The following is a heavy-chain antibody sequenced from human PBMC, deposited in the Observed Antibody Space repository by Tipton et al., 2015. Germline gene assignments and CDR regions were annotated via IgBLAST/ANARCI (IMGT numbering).Heavy chain of an antibody. Sequence: TLSLTCAVSGGSVSNSDWWSWVRQPPGKGLEWIGEVYHSGSTNYNPSLKSRVTISVDMSKNQFSLKLPSVTAVDTAVYFCATSYAANPSGFWFWGQGTLVTVSS. CDR1: GGSVSNSDW. CDR3: ATSYAANPSGFWF. J-gene: IGHJ4*02. D-gene: IGHD2-15*01. V-gene: IGHV4-4*01. CDR2: VYHSGST.